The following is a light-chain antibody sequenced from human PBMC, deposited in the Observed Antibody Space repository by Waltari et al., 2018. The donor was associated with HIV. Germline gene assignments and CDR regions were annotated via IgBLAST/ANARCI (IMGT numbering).Light chain of an antibody. CDR2: DVD. CDR3: ASFTGDDTVV. Sequence: SAVTQPAPVSGLPGQSVTISCTGADTDFGLRTLFSWYQQHPVKLPRLLFSDVDSRASGVPDLFSASKSGETAFLTISGLRTEDEGLYYCASFTGDDTVVFGGGTLVTVL. V-gene: IGLV2-14*03. J-gene: IGLJ3*02. CDR1: DTDFGLRTL.